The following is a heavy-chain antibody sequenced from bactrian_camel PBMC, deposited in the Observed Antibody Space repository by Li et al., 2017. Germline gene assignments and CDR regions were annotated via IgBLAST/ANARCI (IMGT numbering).Heavy chain of an antibody. CDR2: IDSDGST. CDR1: GYTFNDYC. V-gene: IGHV3S26*01. J-gene: IGHJ4*01. D-gene: IGHD6*01. Sequence: SGGGSVFTGGSLRLSCTMSGYTFNDYCWGWFRQAPGKGSEGLAAIDSDGSTSYADSVKGRFTISKDNAKNTLYLQMNSLKPEDTAMYYCAADPPCTVRWVYDYNYWGQGTQVTVS. CDR3: AADPPCTVRWVYDYNY.